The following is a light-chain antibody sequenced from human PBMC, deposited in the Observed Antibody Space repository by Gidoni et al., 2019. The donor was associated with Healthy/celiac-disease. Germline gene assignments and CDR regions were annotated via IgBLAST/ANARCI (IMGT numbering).Light chain of an antibody. Sequence: QSALTQPASVSGSPGPAITLSCTGTSLDVGGYNYVSWYQQHPGKAPKLMIYEVSNRPSGVSNRFSGSKSGNTASLTISGLQAEDEADYYCSSYTSSSTLLFGGGTKLTVL. V-gene: IGLV2-14*01. CDR3: SSYTSSSTLL. CDR1: SLDVGGYNY. J-gene: IGLJ2*01. CDR2: EVS.